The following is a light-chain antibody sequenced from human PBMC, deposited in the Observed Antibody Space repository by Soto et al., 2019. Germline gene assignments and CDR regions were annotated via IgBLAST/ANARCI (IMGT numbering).Light chain of an antibody. V-gene: IGKV1-39*01. J-gene: IGKJ4*01. Sequence: DIQMTQSPSSLSASIGDRVTITCRASQSVSSYLNWYQQKPGKAPNLLIYAASSLQSGVPSRFSGSGSGTDFTLTITSLQPEDFATYYCQQSYSIPGLTFGGGTKVEIK. CDR1: QSVSSY. CDR2: AAS. CDR3: QQSYSIPGLT.